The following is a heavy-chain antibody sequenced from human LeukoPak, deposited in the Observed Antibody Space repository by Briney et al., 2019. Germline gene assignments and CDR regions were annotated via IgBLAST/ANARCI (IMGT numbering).Heavy chain of an antibody. Sequence: SETLSLTCTVSGDSVTSGGYFWTWIRQHPGKGLEWIGYISNSGTTSYNPSLKSRVSISVDTSNNQFSLKLSSVTAADTAVYYCARADYYGSGRIGYYFDYWGQGTLVTVSS. J-gene: IGHJ4*02. CDR2: ISNSGTT. D-gene: IGHD3-10*01. CDR1: GDSVTSGGYF. V-gene: IGHV4-31*03. CDR3: ARADYYGSGRIGYYFDY.